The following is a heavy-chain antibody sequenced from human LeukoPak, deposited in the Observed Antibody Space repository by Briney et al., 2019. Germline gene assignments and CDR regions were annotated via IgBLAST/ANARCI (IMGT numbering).Heavy chain of an antibody. CDR1: GGSISSYY. J-gene: IGHJ4*02. V-gene: IGHV4-59*01. D-gene: IGHD6-19*01. Sequence: SETLSLTCTFSGGSISSYYWSWIRQPPGKGLEWIGYIYYSGSTNYNPSLKSRVTISVDTSKNQFSLKLSSVTAADTAVYYCARDGAVAGTSIDYWGQGTLVTVSS. CDR3: ARDGAVAGTSIDY. CDR2: IYYSGST.